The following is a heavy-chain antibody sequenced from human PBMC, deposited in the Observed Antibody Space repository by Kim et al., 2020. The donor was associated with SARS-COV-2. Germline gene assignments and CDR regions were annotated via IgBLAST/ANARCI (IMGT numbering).Heavy chain of an antibody. J-gene: IGHJ2*01. D-gene: IGHD5-12*01. CDR3: ARSEMATIGIGPNHGEYYRYWYFDL. V-gene: IGHV1-69*13. CDR2: IIPIFGTA. Sequence: SVKVSCKASGGTFSSYAISWVRQAPGQGLEWMGGIIPIFGTANYAQKFQGRVTITADESTSTAYMELSSLRSEDTAVYYCARSEMATIGIGPNHGEYYRYWYFDLWGRGTLVTVSS. CDR1: GGTFSSYA.